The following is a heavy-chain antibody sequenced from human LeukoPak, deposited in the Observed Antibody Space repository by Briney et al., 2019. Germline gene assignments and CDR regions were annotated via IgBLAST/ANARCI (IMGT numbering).Heavy chain of an antibody. CDR1: GGAFSSYT. Sequence: ASVKVSCKASGGAFSSYTISWVRQAPGQGLEWMGRIIPILGIANYAQKFQGRVTITADKSTSTAYMELSSLRSEDTAVYYCASPRALYCSSTSCQTANGAFDIWGQGTMVTVSS. CDR3: ASPRALYCSSTSCQTANGAFDI. J-gene: IGHJ3*02. V-gene: IGHV1-69*02. D-gene: IGHD2-2*01. CDR2: IIPILGIA.